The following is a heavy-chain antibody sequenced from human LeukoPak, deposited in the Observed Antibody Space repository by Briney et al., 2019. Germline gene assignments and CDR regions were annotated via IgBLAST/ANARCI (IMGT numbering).Heavy chain of an antibody. CDR3: ARTPYSSSGYGMDV. Sequence: PSETLSLTCTVSGGSISSYYWSWIRQPPGKGLEWIGYIYYSGSTNYNPSLKSRVTISVDTSKNQFSLRLCSVTAADTAVYYCARTPYSSSGYGMDVWGQGTTVTVSS. D-gene: IGHD6-13*01. CDR2: IYYSGST. V-gene: IGHV4-59*01. J-gene: IGHJ6*02. CDR1: GGSISSYY.